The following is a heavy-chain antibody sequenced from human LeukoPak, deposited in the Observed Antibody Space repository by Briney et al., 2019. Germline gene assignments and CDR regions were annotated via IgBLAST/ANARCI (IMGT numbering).Heavy chain of an antibody. J-gene: IGHJ4*02. CDR1: GYTFTSYY. CDR2: LNPSGGST. D-gene: IGHD1-26*01. Sequence: ASVKVSCKASGYTFTSYYMRWVRQAPGQGLEWMGILNPSGGSTTYAQKFQGRVTMTRDTSTSTVYMELSSLRSEDTAVYYCARERRIVGATTSYYFDYWGRGTLVTVSS. CDR3: ARERRIVGATTSYYFDY. V-gene: IGHV1-46*01.